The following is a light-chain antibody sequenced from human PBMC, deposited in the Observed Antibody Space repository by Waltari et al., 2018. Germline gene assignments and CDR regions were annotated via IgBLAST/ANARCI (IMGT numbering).Light chain of an antibody. CDR2: GAS. V-gene: IGKV3-15*01. CDR1: QSVSSN. CDR3: QQYNNWPPYMYT. Sequence: EIVMTQSPATLSVSPGESATLSCRASQSVSSNLAWYQQKPGQAPRLLIYGASTRATGIPARFSGSGSGTEFTLTISSLQSEDFAVYYCQQYNNWPPYMYTFGQGTKLEIK. J-gene: IGKJ2*01.